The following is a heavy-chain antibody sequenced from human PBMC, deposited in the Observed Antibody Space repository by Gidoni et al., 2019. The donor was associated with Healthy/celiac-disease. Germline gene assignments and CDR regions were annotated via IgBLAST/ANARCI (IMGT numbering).Heavy chain of an antibody. J-gene: IGHJ2*01. CDR3: ARAKAYCGGDCYSKYFDL. Sequence: QVQLQQWGAGLLKPSETLSLTCAVYGGSFSGYYWSWIRQPPGKGLEWIGEINHSGSTNYNPSLKSRVTISVDTSKNQFSLKLSSVTAADTAVYYCARAKAYCGGDCYSKYFDLWGRGTLVTVSS. V-gene: IGHV4-34*01. D-gene: IGHD2-21*02. CDR1: GGSFSGYY. CDR2: INHSGST.